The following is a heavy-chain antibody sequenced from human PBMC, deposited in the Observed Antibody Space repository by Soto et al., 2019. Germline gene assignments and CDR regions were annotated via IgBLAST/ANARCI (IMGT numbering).Heavy chain of an antibody. CDR1: GFTFSSYA. CDR3: AKDRVEGSSSTYYFDY. D-gene: IGHD6-6*01. Sequence: QPGGSLRLSCAASGFTFSSYAMSWVRQAPGKGLEWVSAISGSGGSTYYADSVKGRFTISRDNSKNTLYLQMNSLRAEDTAVYYCAKDRVEGSSSTYYFDYWGQGTLVTVSS. J-gene: IGHJ4*02. V-gene: IGHV3-23*01. CDR2: ISGSGGST.